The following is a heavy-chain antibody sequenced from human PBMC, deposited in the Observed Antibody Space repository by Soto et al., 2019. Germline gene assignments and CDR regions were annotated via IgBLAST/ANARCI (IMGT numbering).Heavy chain of an antibody. CDR2: INPNSGAT. D-gene: IGHD5-12*01. CDR3: ARDVVSTIGDFDF. V-gene: IGHV1-2*02. J-gene: IGHJ4*01. Sequence: ASVKVSCKASGYTFIGYYIHWVRQAPGQGLEWMGWINPNSGATNYAQKFQGRVTMTRDTSITTAYMELSRLRSDDTAVYYCARDVVSTIGDFDFWGHVTPVTVSS. CDR1: GYTFIGYY.